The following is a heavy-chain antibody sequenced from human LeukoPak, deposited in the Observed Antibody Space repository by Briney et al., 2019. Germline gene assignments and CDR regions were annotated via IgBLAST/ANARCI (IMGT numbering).Heavy chain of an antibody. CDR3: ANRPGNHDIMTQYYFDF. V-gene: IGHV3-7*05. J-gene: IGHJ4*02. CDR1: GSTFSSYC. CDR2: IQDGSDK. D-gene: IGHD3-9*01. Sequence: GGSLRLSCVASGSTFSSYCMSWARQAPGKGLEWVANIQDGSDKYYVDSVKGRFTISRDNAKNSLYLQMNSLRAEDTAVYYCANRPGNHDIMTQYYFDFWGQGTLVTVSS.